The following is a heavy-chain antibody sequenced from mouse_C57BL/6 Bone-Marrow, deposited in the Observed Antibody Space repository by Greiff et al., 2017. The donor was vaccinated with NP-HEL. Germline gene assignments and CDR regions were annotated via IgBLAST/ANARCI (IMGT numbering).Heavy chain of an antibody. J-gene: IGHJ1*03. CDR3: TLYYGSSYVWYFDV. D-gene: IGHD1-1*01. V-gene: IGHV14-4*01. Sequence: EVHLVESGAELVRPGASVKLSCTASGFNIKDDYMHWVKQRPEQGLAWIGWIDPENGDTEYASKFQGKATITADTSSNTAYLQLSSLTSEDTAVYYCTLYYGSSYVWYFDVWGTGTTVTVSS. CDR1: GFNIKDDY. CDR2: IDPENGDT.